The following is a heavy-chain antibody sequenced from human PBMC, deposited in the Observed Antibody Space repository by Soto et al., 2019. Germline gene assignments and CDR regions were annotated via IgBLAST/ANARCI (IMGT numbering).Heavy chain of an antibody. J-gene: IGHJ4*02. D-gene: IGHD3-9*01. CDR1: GGSISSGNYY. V-gene: IGHV4-30-4*01. CDR3: ARRYGRYFDY. Sequence: SETLSLTCTVSGGSISSGNYYWSWIRQPPGKGLEWIGCISYSGSTYYSTSLKRRVTISVDTSKSQFSLNLSFVTAADTAVYYSARRYGRYFDYWGPGTLVTVSS. CDR2: ISYSGST.